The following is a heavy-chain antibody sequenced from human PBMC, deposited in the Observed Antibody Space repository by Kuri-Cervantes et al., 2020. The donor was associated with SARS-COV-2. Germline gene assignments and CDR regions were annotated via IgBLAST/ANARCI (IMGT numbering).Heavy chain of an antibody. CDR2: IIPMYGTT. CDR1: GYTFTSYD. Sequence: SVKVSCKASGYTFTSYDINWVRQATGQGLEWMGGIIPMYGTTNYAQKFQGRVTITSDESTGTAYMELSRLRADDTAVYYCARGIWFAKLGGSDYYYQYMDVWGKGTTVTVSS. J-gene: IGHJ6*03. V-gene: IGHV1-69*13. CDR3: ARGIWFAKLGGSDYYYQYMDV. D-gene: IGHD3-10*01.